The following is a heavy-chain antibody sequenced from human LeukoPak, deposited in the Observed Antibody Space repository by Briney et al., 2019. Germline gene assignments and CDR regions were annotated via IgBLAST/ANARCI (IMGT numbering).Heavy chain of an antibody. J-gene: IGHJ4*02. V-gene: IGHV1-2*02. CDR3: ARTPLQWVVRGVMVYYFDY. CDR1: GYTFTGYY. Sequence: ASVTVSCKASGYTFTGYYMHWVRQAPGQGLGWMGWINPNSGGTNYAQKFQGRVTMTRDTSISTAYMELSRLRSDDTAVYYCARTPLQWVVRGVMVYYFDYWGQGTLVTVSS. D-gene: IGHD3-10*01. CDR2: INPNSGGT.